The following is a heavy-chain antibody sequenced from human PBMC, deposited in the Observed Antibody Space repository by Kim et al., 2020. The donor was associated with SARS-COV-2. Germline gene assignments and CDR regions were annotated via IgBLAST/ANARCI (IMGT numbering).Heavy chain of an antibody. V-gene: IGHV4-39*07. D-gene: IGHD3-3*01. CDR2: IYYSGST. CDR1: GGSLSSSSYY. CDR3: ARDELLSSIFGVVTTNWFDP. J-gene: IGHJ5*02. Sequence: SETLSLTCTVSGGSLSSSSYYWGWIRQPPGKGLEWIGSIYYSGSTYYNPSLKSRVTISVDTSKNQFSLKLSSVTAADTAVYYCARDELLSSIFGVVTTNWFDPWGQGTLVTVSS.